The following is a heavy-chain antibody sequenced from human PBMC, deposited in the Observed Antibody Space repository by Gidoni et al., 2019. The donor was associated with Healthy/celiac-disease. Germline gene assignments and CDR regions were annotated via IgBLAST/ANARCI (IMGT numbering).Heavy chain of an antibody. D-gene: IGHD3-3*01. J-gene: IGHJ4*02. V-gene: IGHV3-64D*06. CDR3: VKEPYWYYDFWSGPDFDY. CDR1: GFTFSRYT. CDR2: ISSNGGIT. Sequence: EVQLVESGGGLVQPGGSLRLSCSASGFTFSRYTMHWARQAPGKGLEYVSDISSNGGITYYADSGKGRFTISRDKSKNTLYLQMSSLRAEDTAVYYCVKEPYWYYDFWSGPDFDYWGQGTLVTVSS.